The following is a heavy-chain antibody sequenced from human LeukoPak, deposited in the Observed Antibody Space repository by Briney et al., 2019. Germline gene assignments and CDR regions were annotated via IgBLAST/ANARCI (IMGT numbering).Heavy chain of an antibody. J-gene: IGHJ3*02. CDR2: IYSDGST. CDR3: ARERSSGWTGGAFDI. CDR1: GFTVSSNY. Sequence: GGSLRLSCAASGFTVSSNYMSWVRQAPGKGLEWVSVIYSDGSTYYADSVKGRSTISRDNSKNTLYLQMNSLRAEDTAVYYCARERSSGWTGGAFDIWGQGTMVTVSS. V-gene: IGHV3-66*01. D-gene: IGHD6-19*01.